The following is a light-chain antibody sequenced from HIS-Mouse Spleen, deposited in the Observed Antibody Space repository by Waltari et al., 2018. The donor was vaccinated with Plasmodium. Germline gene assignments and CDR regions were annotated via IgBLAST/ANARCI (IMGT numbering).Light chain of an antibody. J-gene: IGKJ4*01. CDR1: QGISSY. CDR3: QQYYSYPLT. V-gene: IGKV1-8*01. Sequence: AIRMTQSPSSLSASTRDRVTLTCRASQGISSYLAWYQQKPGKAPKLLIYAASTLQSGVPSRFSGSGSGTDFTLTISCLQSEDFATYYCQQYYSYPLTFGGGTKVEIK. CDR2: AAS.